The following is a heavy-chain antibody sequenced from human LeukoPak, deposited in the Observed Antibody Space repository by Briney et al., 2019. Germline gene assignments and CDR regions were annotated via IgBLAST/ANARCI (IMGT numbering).Heavy chain of an antibody. Sequence: GRSLRLSCAASGFTFSSYGMHWVRQAPGKGLEWGAVISYDGSNKNYADSVKRRFTISRDDSKNTLYLQMNSLRAEDTAVYYCAKELSSGPDYWGQGTLVTVSS. CDR3: AKELSSGPDY. CDR2: ISYDGSNK. D-gene: IGHD6-19*01. V-gene: IGHV3-30*18. J-gene: IGHJ4*02. CDR1: GFTFSSYG.